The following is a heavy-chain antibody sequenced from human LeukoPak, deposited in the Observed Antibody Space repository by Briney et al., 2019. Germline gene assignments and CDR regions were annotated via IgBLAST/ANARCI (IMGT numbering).Heavy chain of an antibody. V-gene: IGHV1-2*02. CDR2: INPNSGGT. CDR3: GTIYYDSRRYFDY. D-gene: IGHD3-22*01. Sequence: ASVKVSCKASGYTFTGYYMHWVRQAPGQGLEWMGWINPNSGGTNYAQKFQGRVTMTRDTPISTAYMELSRLRSDDTAVYYCGTIYYDSRRYFDYWGQGTLVTVSS. J-gene: IGHJ4*02. CDR1: GYTFTGYY.